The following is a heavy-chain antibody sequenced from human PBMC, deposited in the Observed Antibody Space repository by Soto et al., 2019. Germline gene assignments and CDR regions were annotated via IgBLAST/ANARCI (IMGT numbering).Heavy chain of an antibody. V-gene: IGHV4-34*01. CDR3: ARDTSSTSLRAEYFQF. Sequence: PSETLSLTCAVYGGSFSGYYWSWIRQPPGKGLEWIGEINHSGSTNYNPSLKSRVTISMDTFKNQFSLRLTSVTAADTAVYYCARDTSSTSLRAEYFQFWGQGTQVTV. J-gene: IGHJ1*01. CDR1: GGSFSGYY. CDR2: INHSGST. D-gene: IGHD6-13*01.